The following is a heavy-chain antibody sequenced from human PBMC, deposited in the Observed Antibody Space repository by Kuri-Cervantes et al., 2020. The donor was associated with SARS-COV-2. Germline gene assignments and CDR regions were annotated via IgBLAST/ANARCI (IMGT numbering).Heavy chain of an antibody. V-gene: IGHV5-10-1*01. CDR1: GYSFTSYW. D-gene: IGHD2-2*01. CDR3: ATTRHIVVVPAAITSWFDP. J-gene: IGHJ5*02. CDR2: IDPSDSYT. Sequence: GESLKISCKGSGYSFTSYWISWVRQMPGKGLERMGRIDPSDSYTNYSPSFQGHVTISADKSISTAYLQWSSLKASDTATYYCATTRHIVVVPAAITSWFDPWGQGTLVTVSS.